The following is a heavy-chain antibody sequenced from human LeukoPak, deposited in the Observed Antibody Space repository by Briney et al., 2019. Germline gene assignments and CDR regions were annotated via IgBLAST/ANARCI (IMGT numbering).Heavy chain of an antibody. D-gene: IGHD3-10*01. Sequence: GGSLRLSCAASGFTFSGSAMHWVRQTSGKGLEWVGRIRSKANSYATAYAASVKGRFTISRDDSKNTAYLQMNSLKTEDTAVYYCTSPGSGSYSHGYWGQGTLVTVSS. CDR3: TSPGSGSYSHGY. V-gene: IGHV3-73*01. J-gene: IGHJ4*02. CDR1: GFTFSGSA. CDR2: IRSKANSYAT.